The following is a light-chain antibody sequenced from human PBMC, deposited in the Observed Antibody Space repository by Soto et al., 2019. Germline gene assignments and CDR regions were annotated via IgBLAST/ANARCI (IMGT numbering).Light chain of an antibody. CDR3: QQFHSPPIT. V-gene: IGKV1-33*01. CDR1: QDITNY. CDR2: DAS. Sequence: DIQMTQSPCSRCASVGERITITCQASQDITNYLNWYQQKPGKAPKPLIFDASNLDGGVPSRFSGSGSGTDFTFTISSLHPEDIATYFCQQFHSPPITFGPGTKLDIK. J-gene: IGKJ3*01.